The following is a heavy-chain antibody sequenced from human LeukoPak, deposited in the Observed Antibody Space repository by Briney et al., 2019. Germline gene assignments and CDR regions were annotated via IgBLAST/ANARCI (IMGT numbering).Heavy chain of an antibody. J-gene: IGHJ5*02. D-gene: IGHD5-12*01. CDR1: GFTFSSYG. Sequence: GGSLRLSCAASGFTFSSYGMHWVRQAPGKGLEWVAVISYDGSNKYCADSVKGRFTISRDNSKNTLYLQMNSLRAEDTAVYYCAKGLIISGYDFDWFDPWGQGTLVTVSS. CDR3: AKGLIISGYDFDWFDP. V-gene: IGHV3-30*18. CDR2: ISYDGSNK.